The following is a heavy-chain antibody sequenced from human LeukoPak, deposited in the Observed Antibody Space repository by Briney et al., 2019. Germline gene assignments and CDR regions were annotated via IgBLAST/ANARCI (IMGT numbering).Heavy chain of an antibody. CDR3: AKTMGAIDHDY. Sequence: GGSLRLSCAASGFTFSSYAMSWVRQAPGKGLEWVSAISGSGSITYYADSVKGRFTNSRDNSKNTLYLQMNSLGAEDTAVYYCAKTMGAIDHDYWGQGTLVTVSS. D-gene: IGHD1-26*01. CDR1: GFTFSSYA. V-gene: IGHV3-23*01. J-gene: IGHJ4*02. CDR2: ISGSGSIT.